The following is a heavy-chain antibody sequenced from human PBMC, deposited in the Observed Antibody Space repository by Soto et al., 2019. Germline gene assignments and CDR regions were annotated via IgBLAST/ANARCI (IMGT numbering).Heavy chain of an antibody. CDR3: ARGAYYDFWSGYQDYYYYGMDV. Sequence: GSLRLSCAASGFTFSSYAMHWVRQAPGKGLEWVAVISYDGSNKYYADSVKGRFTISRDNSKNTLYLQMNCLRAEDTAVYYCARGAYYDFWSGYQDYYYYGMDVWGQGTTVTF. V-gene: IGHV3-30-3*01. J-gene: IGHJ6*01. CDR1: GFTFSSYA. D-gene: IGHD3-3*01. CDR2: ISYDGSNK.